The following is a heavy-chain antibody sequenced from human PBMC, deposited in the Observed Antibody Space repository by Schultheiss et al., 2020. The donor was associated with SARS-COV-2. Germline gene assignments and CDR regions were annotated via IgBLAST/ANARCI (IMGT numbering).Heavy chain of an antibody. Sequence: SETLSLTCVVSGGSISRGGNSWSWIRQPPGKGLEWIGYIYYSGSTYYNPSLKSRVTISVDTSKNQFSLKLSSVTAADTAVYYCARDSTVAGTHDAFDIWGQGTMVTVSS. D-gene: IGHD6-19*01. CDR3: ARDSTVAGTHDAFDI. V-gene: IGHV4-31*11. J-gene: IGHJ3*02. CDR1: GGSISRGGNS. CDR2: IYYSGST.